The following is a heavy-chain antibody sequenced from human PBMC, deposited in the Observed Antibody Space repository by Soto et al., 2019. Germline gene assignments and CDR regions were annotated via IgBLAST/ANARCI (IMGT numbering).Heavy chain of an antibody. V-gene: IGHV1-18*01. J-gene: IGHJ4*02. Sequence: GASVKVSCKASGYTFTSYGISWVRQAPGQGLEWMGWISAYNGNTNYAQKLQGRVTMTTDTSTSTAYMELRSLRSDGTAVYYCARDRRGYSYGSPVGYWGQGTLVTVSS. CDR1: GYTFTSYG. D-gene: IGHD5-18*01. CDR2: ISAYNGNT. CDR3: ARDRRGYSYGSPVGY.